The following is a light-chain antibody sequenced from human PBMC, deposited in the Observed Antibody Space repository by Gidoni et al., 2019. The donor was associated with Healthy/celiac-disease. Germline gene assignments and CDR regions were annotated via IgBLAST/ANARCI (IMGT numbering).Light chain of an antibody. CDR1: QSISSY. Sequence: DTQMPHSPSSLSASVGDRVTITCRASQSISSYLNWYQQKPGKAPKLLIYAASSLQSGVPSRFSGSGSGTDFTLTISSLQPEDFATYYCQQSYSTPVTFXQXTKLEIK. J-gene: IGKJ2*01. CDR3: QQSYSTPVT. CDR2: AAS. V-gene: IGKV1-39*01.